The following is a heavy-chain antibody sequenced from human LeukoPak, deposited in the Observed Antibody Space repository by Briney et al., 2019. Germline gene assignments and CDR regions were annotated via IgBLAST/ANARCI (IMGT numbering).Heavy chain of an antibody. V-gene: IGHV4-59*01. CDR2: IYYSGST. Sequence: SETLSLTCTVSAGSISLYNTYYWNWIRQSPGKGLEWIGYIYYSGSTSYNPSLKSRVTISVDTSKNQFSLKLSSVTAADTAVYYCARAGIYYDSSGPYDYWGQGTLVTVSS. CDR1: AGSISLYNTYY. CDR3: ARAGIYYDSSGPYDY. J-gene: IGHJ4*02. D-gene: IGHD3-22*01.